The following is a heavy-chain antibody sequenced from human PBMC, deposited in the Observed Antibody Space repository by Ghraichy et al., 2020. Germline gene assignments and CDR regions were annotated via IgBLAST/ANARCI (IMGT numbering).Heavy chain of an antibody. CDR1: GGTFSSYA. CDR3: AREVLRFLEWDRESPYYYYYYMDV. J-gene: IGHJ6*03. D-gene: IGHD3-3*01. Sequence: SVKVSCKASGGTFSSYAISWVRQAPGQGPEWMGGIIPIFGTANYAQKFQGRVTITADKSTSTAYMELSSLRSEDTAVYYCAREVLRFLEWDRESPYYYYYYMDVWGKGTTVTVSS. CDR2: IIPIFGTA. V-gene: IGHV1-69*06.